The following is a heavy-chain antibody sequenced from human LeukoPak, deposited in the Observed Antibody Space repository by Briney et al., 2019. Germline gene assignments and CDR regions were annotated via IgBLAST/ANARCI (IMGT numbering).Heavy chain of an antibody. CDR2: ISSSSTI. CDR3: ARDLGSNFWSLHWFDP. D-gene: IGHD3-3*01. CDR1: GFTFSSYS. Sequence: LPGGSLRLSCAASGFTFSSYSMNWVRQAPGKGMEWVSYISSSSTIYYADSVKGRFTISRDNAKNSLYLQMNSLRDEDTAVYYCARDLGSNFWSLHWFDPWGQGTLVTVSS. J-gene: IGHJ5*02. V-gene: IGHV3-48*02.